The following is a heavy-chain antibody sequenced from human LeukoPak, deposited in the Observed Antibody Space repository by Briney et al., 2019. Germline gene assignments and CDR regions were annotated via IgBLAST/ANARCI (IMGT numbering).Heavy chain of an antibody. V-gene: IGHV4-59*08. CDR3: ARHIDYDSSGYYAFDY. J-gene: IGHJ4*02. CDR1: GGSISSYY. D-gene: IGHD3-22*01. CDR2: IYYSGST. Sequence: SETLSLTCTVSGGSISSYYWSWIRRPPGKGLEWIGYIYYSGSTNYNPSLKSRATISVDTSKNQFSLKLSSVTAADTAVYYCARHIDYDSSGYYAFDYWGQGTLVTVSS.